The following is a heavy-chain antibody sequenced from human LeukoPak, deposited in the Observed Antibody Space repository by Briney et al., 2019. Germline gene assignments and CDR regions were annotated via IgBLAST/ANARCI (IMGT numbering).Heavy chain of an antibody. CDR1: VFTFTRST. Sequence: GGSLRLSCAASVFTFTRSTMNWVPHAPGKGLEWVSAVGVSGGSTYYADSVKGRFTISRDNPKNTLSLQINSMRAEDTAVYYCARTGSKKTGFTWSDPWGQGTMVTVSS. CDR2: VGVSGGST. CDR3: ARTGSKKTGFTWSDP. J-gene: IGHJ5*02. V-gene: IGHV3-23*01. D-gene: IGHD1-1*01.